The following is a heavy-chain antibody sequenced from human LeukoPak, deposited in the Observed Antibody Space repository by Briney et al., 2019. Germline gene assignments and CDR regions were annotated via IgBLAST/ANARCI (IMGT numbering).Heavy chain of an antibody. CDR1: GGSISSSSYY. V-gene: IGHV4-61*05. J-gene: IGHJ4*02. CDR2: IYYSGST. CDR3: ASISGDWIAAAGTAYFDY. Sequence: SETLSLTCTVSGGSISSSSYYWSWIRQPPGKGLEWIGYIYYSGSTNYNPSLKSRVTISVDTSKNQFSLKLSSVTAADTAVYYCASISGDWIAAAGTAYFDYWGQGTLVTVSS. D-gene: IGHD6-13*01.